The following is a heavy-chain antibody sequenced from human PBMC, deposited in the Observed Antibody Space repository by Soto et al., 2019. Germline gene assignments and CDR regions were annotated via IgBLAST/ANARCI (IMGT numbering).Heavy chain of an antibody. Sequence: QLQLQESGPGLVKPSQTLSLTCAVSGGSISNGGYYWSWIRQHPGKGLELIGSIYFSGSTYYNPSLKSCVTFSVATAKNQFSLKLSFVTAADTVVYYFARDSQSQQPNLRWGCGYMDVWGKGTTVTVSS. CDR1: GGSISNGGYY. CDR2: IYFSGST. J-gene: IGHJ6*03. V-gene: IGHV4-31*11. D-gene: IGHD6-13*01. CDR3: ARDSQSQQPNLRWGCGYMDV.